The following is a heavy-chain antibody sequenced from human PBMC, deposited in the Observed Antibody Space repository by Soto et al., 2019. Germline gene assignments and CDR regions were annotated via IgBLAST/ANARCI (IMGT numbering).Heavy chain of an antibody. CDR1: GYTFTNYG. D-gene: IGHD6-6*01. J-gene: IGHJ6*03. CDR3: ARLRQLVGYFYSYMDV. Sequence: QVQLLQSGAEVKKPGASVKVSCKASGYTFTNYGITWVRQAPGQGLEWMGWISAYNGNTHYTQRLQGRVTMTTDTSTSTAYMELRGLRSDDTAVYYCARLRQLVGYFYSYMDVWGKGTTFTVAS. V-gene: IGHV1-18*01. CDR2: ISAYNGNT.